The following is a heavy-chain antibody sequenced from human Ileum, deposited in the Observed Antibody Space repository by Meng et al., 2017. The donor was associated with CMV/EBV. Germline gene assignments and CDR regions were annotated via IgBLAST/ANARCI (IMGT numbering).Heavy chain of an antibody. Sequence: GCSCSGNDCAWIRQPPGKDLEGIGESSPRGIAKYHPSLRSRVSMSVDTSKKQLSLRLTSVTPADTAVYYCASAQSVYSDTLMNWFDPWGQGTLVTVSS. CDR1: GCSCSGND. D-gene: IGHD6-13*01. V-gene: IGHV4-34*01. J-gene: IGHJ5*02. CDR3: ASAQSVYSDTLMNWFDP. CDR2: SSPRGIA.